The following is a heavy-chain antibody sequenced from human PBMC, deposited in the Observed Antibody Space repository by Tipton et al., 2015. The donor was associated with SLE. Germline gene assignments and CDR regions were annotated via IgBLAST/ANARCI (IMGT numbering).Heavy chain of an antibody. V-gene: IGHV3-66*02. CDR3: ARDRGSSWFFFDY. CDR1: GFTVSSNY. J-gene: IGHJ4*02. CDR2: IYSGGST. Sequence: GSLRLSCAASGFTVSSNYMSWVRQAPGKGLEWVSVIYSGGSTYYADSVKGRFTISRDNSKNTLYLQMNSLGAEDTAVYYCARDRGSSWFFFDYWGQGTLVTVSS. D-gene: IGHD6-13*01.